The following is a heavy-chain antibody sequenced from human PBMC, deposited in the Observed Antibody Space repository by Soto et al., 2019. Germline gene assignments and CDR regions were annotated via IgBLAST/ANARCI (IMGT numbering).Heavy chain of an antibody. CDR3: ARGDREDILVVVGARPGEYGIDI. V-gene: IGHV3-30-3*01. J-gene: IGHJ6*02. D-gene: IGHD2-15*01. CDR1: GFTFRNYA. Sequence: QVQLVESGGGVVQPGGSLRLSCAASGFTFRNYAMHWVRQAPGKGLECLAVIAYDGSNAFYRDSVKGRFTISRDNSKNTLYLHMNGRRSDDTGVYYCARGDREDILVVVGARPGEYGIDIWGQGTTVTVSS. CDR2: IAYDGSNA.